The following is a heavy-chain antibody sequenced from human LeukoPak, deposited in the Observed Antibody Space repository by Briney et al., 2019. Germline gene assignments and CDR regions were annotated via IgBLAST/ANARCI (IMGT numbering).Heavy chain of an antibody. J-gene: IGHJ4*02. CDR2: INHSGST. CDR3: AREGSYQLLTHFDY. CDR1: GGSFSGYY. V-gene: IGHV4-34*01. D-gene: IGHD2-2*01. Sequence: SETLSLTCAVYGGSFSGYYWSWIRQPPGKGLEWIGEINHSGSTNYNPSLKSRVTISVDTSKNQFSLKLSSVTAADTAVYYCAREGSYQLLTHFDYRGQGTLVTVSS.